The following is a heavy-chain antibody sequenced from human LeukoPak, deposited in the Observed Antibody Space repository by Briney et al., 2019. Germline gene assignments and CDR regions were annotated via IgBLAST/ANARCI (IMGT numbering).Heavy chain of an antibody. Sequence: SETLSLTCTVSGGSISSSSYYWGWIRQPPVKGLEWIGSIYYSGSTYYNPSLKSRVTISVDTSKNQFSLKLSSVTAADTAVYYCARWIQLRGYFDYWGQGTLVTVSS. CDR2: IYYSGST. V-gene: IGHV4-39*07. J-gene: IGHJ4*02. D-gene: IGHD5-18*01. CDR3: ARWIQLRGYFDY. CDR1: GGSISSSSYY.